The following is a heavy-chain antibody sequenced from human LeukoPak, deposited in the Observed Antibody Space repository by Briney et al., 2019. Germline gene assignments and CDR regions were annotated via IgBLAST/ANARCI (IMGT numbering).Heavy chain of an antibody. CDR3: AKSSYYDSSGYYREYYFDY. CDR2: IKQDGSEK. J-gene: IGHJ4*02. D-gene: IGHD3-22*01. V-gene: IGHV3-7*03. CDR1: GFTFSSYW. Sequence: PGGSLRLSCAASGFTFSSYWMSWVRQAPGKGLEWVANIKQDGSEKYYVDSVKGRFTISRDNAKNSLYLQMNSLRAEDTAVYYCAKSSYYDSSGYYREYYFDYWGQGTLVTVSS.